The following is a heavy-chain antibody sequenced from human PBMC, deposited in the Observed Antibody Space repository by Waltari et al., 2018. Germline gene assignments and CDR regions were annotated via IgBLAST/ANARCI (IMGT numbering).Heavy chain of an antibody. V-gene: IGHV4-39*01. CDR1: GGSISSSIYF. Sequence: QLQLQESGPGLVKPSETLSLTCTVSGGSISSSIYFWGWIRQPPGKGLEWIGSLNYGGSTYYKASLRSRVTISLDTSKNQCSLKVNSVTAADTAVYYCARHEAYTTRDYWGQGTLVTVSS. CDR2: LNYGGST. D-gene: IGHD2-21*01. CDR3: ARHEAYTTRDY. J-gene: IGHJ4*02.